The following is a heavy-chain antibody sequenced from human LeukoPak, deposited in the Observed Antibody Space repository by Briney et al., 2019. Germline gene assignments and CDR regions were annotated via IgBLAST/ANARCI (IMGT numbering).Heavy chain of an antibody. J-gene: IGHJ4*02. D-gene: IGHD3-9*01. CDR1: GGIFSSYA. CDR2: IITILGIA. Sequence: SVKVSCKASGGIFSSYAISWVRQAAGQGLEWMGRIITILGIANYAQKFQGRVTITADKSTSTAYMDLSSLRSEDTAVYYCARYLPPYYFDYWGQGTLVSVSS. V-gene: IGHV1-69*04. CDR3: ARYLPPYYFDY.